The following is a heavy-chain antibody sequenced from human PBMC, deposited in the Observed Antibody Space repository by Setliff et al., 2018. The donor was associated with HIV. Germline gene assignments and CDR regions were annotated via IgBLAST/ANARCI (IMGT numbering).Heavy chain of an antibody. CDR3: VRGVTRDISGYYRDEYFQH. CDR2: INSDSGDT. J-gene: IGHJ1*01. Sequence: ASVKVSCKASGYTFNAYFMHWVRQAPGQGLEWMGWINSDSGDTKYAQKFQGRVTMTRDTFISTAYMEMRTLRSDDTAVYFCVRGVTRDISGYYRDEYFQHWGQGTPVTVSS. V-gene: IGHV1-2*02. CDR1: GYTFNAYF. D-gene: IGHD3-22*01.